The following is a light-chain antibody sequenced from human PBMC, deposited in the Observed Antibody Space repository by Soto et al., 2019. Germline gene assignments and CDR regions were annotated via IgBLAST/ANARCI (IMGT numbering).Light chain of an antibody. CDR2: EVS. Sequence: QSALTQPASVSGSPGQSITISCTGTSSDVGGYNYVSWYQQHPGKAPKLMIYEVSNRPSGVSNRFSGSKSGNTASLTISGRQAQDEAHYYCSAYTSYSTLVFGGGTKLTVL. V-gene: IGLV2-14*01. CDR1: SSDVGGYNY. CDR3: SAYTSYSTLV. J-gene: IGLJ3*02.